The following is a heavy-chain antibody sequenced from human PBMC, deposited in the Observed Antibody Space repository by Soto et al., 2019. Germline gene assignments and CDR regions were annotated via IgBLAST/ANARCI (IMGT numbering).Heavy chain of an antibody. CDR2: ISAYNGNT. V-gene: IGHV1-18*01. D-gene: IGHD3-22*01. J-gene: IGHJ6*02. Sequence: ASVKVSCKASGYTFTSYGISWVRQAPGQGLEWMGWISAYNGNTNYAQKLQGRVTMTTDTSTSTAYMELRSLRSDDTAVYYCARDSPPTYYYDSSGSLGYYGMDVWGQGTTVTVS. CDR1: GYTFTSYG. CDR3: ARDSPPTYYYDSSGSLGYYGMDV.